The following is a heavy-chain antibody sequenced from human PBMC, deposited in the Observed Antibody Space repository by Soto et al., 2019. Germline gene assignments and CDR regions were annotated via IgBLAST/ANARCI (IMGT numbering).Heavy chain of an antibody. Sequence: EVQLVESGGGLVQPGGSLRLSCAASGFTFDYYWMHWVRQAPGKGLVWVSRIHSDGTSTTYADSVKGRFTISRDNAKNTLSLQMNSLRAEDTAVYYCARGDRGAFDLWGQGKVVTVSS. CDR1: GFTFDYYW. J-gene: IGHJ3*01. CDR3: ARGDRGAFDL. CDR2: IHSDGTST. D-gene: IGHD1-26*01. V-gene: IGHV3-74*01.